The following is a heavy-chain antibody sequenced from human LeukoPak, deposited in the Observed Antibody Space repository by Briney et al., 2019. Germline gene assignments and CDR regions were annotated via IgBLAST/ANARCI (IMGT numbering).Heavy chain of an antibody. CDR3: ARELLTYSNHKLGHYMDV. Sequence: GGSLRLSCAASGFTFSSFGVNWVRQAPGKGLEWVSCIISSSNYIYYADSVKGRFTISRENAKNSLYLQMNSLRAEDTAVYYCARELLTYSNHKLGHYMDVWGKGTTVTVSS. CDR2: IISSSNYI. CDR1: GFTFSSFG. J-gene: IGHJ6*03. V-gene: IGHV3-21*01. D-gene: IGHD4-11*01.